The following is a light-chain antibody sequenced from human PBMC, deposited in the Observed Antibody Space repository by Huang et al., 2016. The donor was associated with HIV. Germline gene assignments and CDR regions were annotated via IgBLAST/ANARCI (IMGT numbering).Light chain of an antibody. Sequence: EIVMTQSPATLSVSPGERVTLSCRASQSLSSQLAWDQQKRGQAPRLLIYGVSTRATDIPARCSGSGSGTDFTLTINSLQSEDFATYYCQQYNDWPLTFGQGTEVEIK. CDR1: QSLSSQ. V-gene: IGKV3-15*01. CDR3: QQYNDWPLT. J-gene: IGKJ1*01. CDR2: GVS.